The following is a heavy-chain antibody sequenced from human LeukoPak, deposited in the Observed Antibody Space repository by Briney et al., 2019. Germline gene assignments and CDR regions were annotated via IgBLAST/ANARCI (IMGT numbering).Heavy chain of an antibody. V-gene: IGHV3-30-3*01. J-gene: IGHJ4*02. CDR2: ISYDGSNK. CDR1: GFTFSSYA. Sequence: GRSLRLSCAASGFTFSSYAMHWVRQAPGKGLEWVAVISYDGSNKYYADSVKRRFTISSDNSKNTLYLQMNSLRAEDTAVYYCARAHSLEWLIFSRGWGYYFDYWGQGTLVTVSS. D-gene: IGHD3-3*01. CDR3: ARAHSLEWLIFSRGWGYYFDY.